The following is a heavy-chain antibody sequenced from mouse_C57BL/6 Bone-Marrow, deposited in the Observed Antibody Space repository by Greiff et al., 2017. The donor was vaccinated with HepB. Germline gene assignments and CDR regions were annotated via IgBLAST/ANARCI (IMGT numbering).Heavy chain of an antibody. CDR3: ARYDYDGAY. V-gene: IGHV1-26*01. D-gene: IGHD2-4*01. CDR2: INPNNGGT. J-gene: IGHJ3*01. Sequence: EVQLQQSGPELVKPGASVKISCKASGYTFTDYYMNWVKQSHGKSLEWIGDINPNNGGTSYNQKFKGKATLTVDKSSSTAYMDLRSLTSEDSAVYYCARYDYDGAYWGQGTLVTVSA. CDR1: GYTFTDYY.